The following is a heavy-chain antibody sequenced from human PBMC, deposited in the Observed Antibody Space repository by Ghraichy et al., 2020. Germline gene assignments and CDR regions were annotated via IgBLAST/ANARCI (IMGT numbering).Heavy chain of an antibody. CDR2: ILYDGSNK. CDR1: GFPLSIYG. CDR3: AKDRVAAAGDGMDV. Sequence: SCAASGFPLSIYGMHWVRQAPGKGLEWVAVILYDGSNKYYADSVKGRFTISRDNSKNTLYLQMNSLRTEDTAVYYCAKDRVAAAGDGMDVWGQGTTVTVSS. J-gene: IGHJ6*02. D-gene: IGHD6-13*01. V-gene: IGHV3-30*18.